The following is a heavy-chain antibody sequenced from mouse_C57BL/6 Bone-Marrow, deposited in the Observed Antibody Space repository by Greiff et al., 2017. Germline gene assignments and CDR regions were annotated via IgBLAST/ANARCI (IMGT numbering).Heavy chain of an antibody. CDR3: TRDWWMDY. Sequence: EVMLVESGGGLVQPGGSMKLSCAASGFTFSDAWMDWVRQSPEKGLEWVAEIRNKANNHATYYAESVKGRFTISRDDSKSSVYLQMNRLRAEDTGIYYCTRDWWMDYWGQGTLVTVSA. CDR2: IRNKANNHAT. CDR1: GFTFSDAW. J-gene: IGHJ3*01. D-gene: IGHD1-1*02. V-gene: IGHV6-6*01.